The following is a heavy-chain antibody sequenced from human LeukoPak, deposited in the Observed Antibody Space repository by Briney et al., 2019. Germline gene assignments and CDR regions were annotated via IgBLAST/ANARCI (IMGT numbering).Heavy chain of an antibody. CDR2: IYYSGST. V-gene: IGHV4-39*01. CDR1: GGSISSSSYY. J-gene: IGHJ4*02. CDR3: ARHGRNNDY. D-gene: IGHD2-15*01. Sequence: SETLSLTCTVSGGSISSSSYYWGWIRQPPGKGLEWIGSIYYSGSTYYNPSLKSRVTISVDTSKNQFSLKLSSVTAADTAVYYCARHGRNNDYWGQGTLVTVPS.